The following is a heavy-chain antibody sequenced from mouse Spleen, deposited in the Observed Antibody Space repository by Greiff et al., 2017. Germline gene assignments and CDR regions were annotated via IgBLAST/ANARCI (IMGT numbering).Heavy chain of an antibody. D-gene: IGHD1-1*01. V-gene: IGHV3-6*01. J-gene: IGHJ2*01. CDR1: GYSITSAYH. CDR3: AREDYSGYFDY. CDR2: ISFDGSN. Sequence: EVKLQESGPGLVKPSQSLSLTCSVTGYSITSAYHWNWIRKFPGNKLEWMGYISFDGSNNYNPSLKNRISITRDTSKNQFFLKMNSLTTEDTATYYCAREDYSGYFDYWGQGTTLTVSS.